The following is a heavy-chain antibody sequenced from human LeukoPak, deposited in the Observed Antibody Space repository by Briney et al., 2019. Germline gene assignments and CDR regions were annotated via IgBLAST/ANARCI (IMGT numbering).Heavy chain of an antibody. D-gene: IGHD3-22*01. CDR1: GYIFNNYG. V-gene: IGHV1-18*01. Sequence: ASVKVSCKASGYIFNNYGISWMRQAPGQGLEWMGWISPYRGDTEYAQRSQGRVTMTTDTSTSTAYMEVRSLRSDDTAVYYCARQVLIVGGRYGMDVWGQGTTVTVSS. CDR2: ISPYRGDT. CDR3: ARQVLIVGGRYGMDV. J-gene: IGHJ6*02.